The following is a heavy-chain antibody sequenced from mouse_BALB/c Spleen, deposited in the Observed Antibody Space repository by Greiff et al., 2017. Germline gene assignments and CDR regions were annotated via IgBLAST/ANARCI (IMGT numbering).Heavy chain of an antibody. CDR1: GFTFSSYT. D-gene: IGHD2-1*01. CDR2: ISSGGGNT. Sequence: EVMLVESGGGLVKPGGSLKLSCAASGFTFSSYTMSWVRQTPEKRLEWVATISSGGGNTYYPDSVKGRFTISRDNAKNNLYLQMSSLRSEDTALYYCASLYGNCGAMDYWGQGTSVTVSS. J-gene: IGHJ4*01. V-gene: IGHV5-9*03. CDR3: ASLYGNCGAMDY.